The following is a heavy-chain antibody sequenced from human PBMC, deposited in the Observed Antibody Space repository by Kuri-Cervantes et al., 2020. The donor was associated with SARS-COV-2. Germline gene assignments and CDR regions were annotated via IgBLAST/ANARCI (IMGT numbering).Heavy chain of an antibody. CDR3: ARVFSPIMVGGVRLNWFDP. Sequence: SVKVSCKASGGTFSSYAISWVRQAPGQGLEWMGGIIPIFGTANYAQKFQGRVAITTDESTSTAYMELRSLRSDDTAVYYCARVFSPIMVGGVRLNWFDPWGQGTLVTVSS. CDR1: GGTFSSYA. V-gene: IGHV1-69*05. D-gene: IGHD3-10*01. CDR2: IIPIFGTA. J-gene: IGHJ5*02.